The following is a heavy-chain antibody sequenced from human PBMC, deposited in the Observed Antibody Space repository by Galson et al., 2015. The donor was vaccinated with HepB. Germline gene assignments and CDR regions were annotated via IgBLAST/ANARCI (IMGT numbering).Heavy chain of an antibody. J-gene: IGHJ6*03. CDR3: ARASSRDYWYYYMDV. V-gene: IGHV1-3*01. CDR1: GYTFTSYA. CDR2: INAGNGNT. D-gene: IGHD2-2*01. Sequence: KASGYTFTSYAMHWVRQAPGQRLEWMGWINAGNGNTKYSQKFQGRVTITRDTSASTAYMELSSLRSEDTAVYYCARASSRDYWYYYMDVWGKGTTVTVSS.